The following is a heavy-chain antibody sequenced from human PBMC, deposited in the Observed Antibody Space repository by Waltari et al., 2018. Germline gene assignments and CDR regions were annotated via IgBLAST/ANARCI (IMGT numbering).Heavy chain of an antibody. J-gene: IGHJ6*02. CDR3: ASGTQHYYYYYGMDV. D-gene: IGHD1-1*01. CDR2: VYYSGVT. Sequence: QVQLQESGPGLVKPSPTLSLNCTVSGGSLSSGDSYWSWIRQPPGKGLGWIGYVYYSGVTYYNPYLKSRVTISVDTSKNQFSLKLSSVTAADTAVYYCASGTQHYYYYYGMDVWGQGTTVTVSS. CDR1: GGSLSSGDSY. V-gene: IGHV4-30-4*08.